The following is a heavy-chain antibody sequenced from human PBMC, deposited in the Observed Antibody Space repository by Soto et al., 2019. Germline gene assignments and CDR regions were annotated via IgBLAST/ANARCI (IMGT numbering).Heavy chain of an antibody. CDR3: ASTSQG. CDR1: GFTFSSYW. J-gene: IGHJ4*02. CDR2: IKEDGSQT. V-gene: IGHV3-7*01. Sequence: GGSLRLSCAASGFTFSSYWMSWVRQAPGKGLEWVANIKEDGSQTNYVDSVKGRFAISRDNAKNSLYLQMNSLRVEDTAVYYCASTSQGWGQGTLVTVSS.